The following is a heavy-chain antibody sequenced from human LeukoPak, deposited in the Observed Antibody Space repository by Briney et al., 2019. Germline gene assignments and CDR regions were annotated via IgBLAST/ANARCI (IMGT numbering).Heavy chain of an antibody. CDR2: IYYSGST. CDR1: GGSISSYY. Sequence: SSETLSLTCTVSGGSISSYYWSWIRQPPGKGLEWIGYIYYSGSTNYNPSLKSRVTISVDTSKNQFSLKLSSVTAADTAVYYCARVGYYDSSGYFLPIDYWGQGTLVTVSS. V-gene: IGHV4-59*01. J-gene: IGHJ4*02. D-gene: IGHD3-22*01. CDR3: ARVGYYDSSGYFLPIDY.